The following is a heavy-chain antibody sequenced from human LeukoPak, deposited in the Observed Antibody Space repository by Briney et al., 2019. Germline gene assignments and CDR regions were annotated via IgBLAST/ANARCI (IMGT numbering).Heavy chain of an antibody. CDR1: GFTFDDYA. Sequence: HSGRSLRLSCAASGFTFDDYAMHWVRQAPGKGLEWVSGISWNSGSIGYADSVKGRFTISRDNAKNSLYLQMNSLRAEDTALYYCAMIRLGELSLKDGALRFDPWGQGTLVTVSS. CDR3: AMIRLGELSLKDGALRFDP. D-gene: IGHD3-16*02. J-gene: IGHJ5*02. CDR2: ISWNSGSI. V-gene: IGHV3-9*01.